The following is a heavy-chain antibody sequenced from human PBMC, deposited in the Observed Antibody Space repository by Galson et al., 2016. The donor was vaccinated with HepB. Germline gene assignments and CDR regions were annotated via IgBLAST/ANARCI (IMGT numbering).Heavy chain of an antibody. CDR2: IYSGGST. Sequence: SLRLSCAVSGFAVRSNFMAWVRQAPGKGLEWVSLIYSGGSTYYADSERGRFTISRDISKNTLFLEMLNLRAEDTAVYYCARVQTFYDYTWGTSRPRYFDYWGQGTLVTVSS. J-gene: IGHJ4*02. CDR3: ARVQTFYDYTWGTSRPRYFDY. D-gene: IGHD3-16*02. V-gene: IGHV3-53*01. CDR1: GFAVRSNF.